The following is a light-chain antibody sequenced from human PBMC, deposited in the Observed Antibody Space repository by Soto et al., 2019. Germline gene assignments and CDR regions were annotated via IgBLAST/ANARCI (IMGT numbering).Light chain of an antibody. Sequence: DIQMTQSPSSVSASVGDRVSITCRASEDMGYWLAWYQQKPGKAPKLLVYAASSLQSGVPSRFSGSGSGTDFTLTISSLQPEDFATYYCQQGYSFPVTFGGGTKVDI. CDR3: QQGYSFPVT. V-gene: IGKV1-12*01. CDR2: AAS. CDR1: EDMGYW. J-gene: IGKJ4*01.